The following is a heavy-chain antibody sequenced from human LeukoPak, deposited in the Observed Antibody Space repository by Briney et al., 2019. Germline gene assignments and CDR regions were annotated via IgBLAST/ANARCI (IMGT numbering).Heavy chain of an antibody. CDR2: INSDGRTT. V-gene: IGHV3-74*01. CDR3: AREGYYDSSGYSTRFSY. J-gene: IGHJ4*02. D-gene: IGHD3-22*01. Sequence: GGSLRLSCEASEFTFSSYWMHWVRKAPGKGLVWVSRINSDGRTTIYADFVKGRFTISRDNAKNTLYLQMNSLRAEDTAVYYCAREGYYDSSGYSTRFSYWGQGTLVTVSS. CDR1: EFTFSSYW.